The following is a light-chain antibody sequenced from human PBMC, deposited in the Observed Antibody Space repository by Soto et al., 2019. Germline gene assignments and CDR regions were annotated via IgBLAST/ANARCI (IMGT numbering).Light chain of an antibody. CDR2: DVS. Sequence: QSALTQPASVSGSPVHSITISCTGTSSDVGGYNYVSWYQQHPGKAPKLMIYDVSNRPSGVSNRFSGSKSGNTASLTISGLQAEDEADYYCSSYTSSSIYVFGTGTKVTVL. CDR3: SSYTSSSIYV. CDR1: SSDVGGYNY. J-gene: IGLJ1*01. V-gene: IGLV2-14*01.